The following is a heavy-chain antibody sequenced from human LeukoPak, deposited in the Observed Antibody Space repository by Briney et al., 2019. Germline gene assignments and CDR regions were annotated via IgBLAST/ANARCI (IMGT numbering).Heavy chain of an antibody. Sequence: ASVKVSCKASGYTFTGYYMHWVRQAPGQGLEWTGWINPNSGGTNYAQKFQGRVTMTRDTSISTAYMELSRLRSDDTAVYYCARDYDFWSGYDYWGQGTLVTVSS. CDR3: ARDYDFWSGYDY. CDR2: INPNSGGT. J-gene: IGHJ4*02. CDR1: GYTFTGYY. V-gene: IGHV1-2*02. D-gene: IGHD3-3*01.